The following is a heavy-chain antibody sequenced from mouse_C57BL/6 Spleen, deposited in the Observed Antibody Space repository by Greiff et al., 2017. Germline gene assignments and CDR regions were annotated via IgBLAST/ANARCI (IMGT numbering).Heavy chain of an antibody. CDR2: IDPETGGT. CDR3: TMGITTVVADY. J-gene: IGHJ2*01. D-gene: IGHD1-1*01. CDR1: GYTFPDYE. V-gene: IGHV1-15*01. Sequence: QVQLQQSGAELVRPGASVTLSCKASGYTFPDYEMHWVKQTPVHGLEWIGAIDPETGGTAYNQKFKGKAILTADKSSSTAYMELRSLTSEYSAVYYCTMGITTVVADYWGQGTTLTVSS.